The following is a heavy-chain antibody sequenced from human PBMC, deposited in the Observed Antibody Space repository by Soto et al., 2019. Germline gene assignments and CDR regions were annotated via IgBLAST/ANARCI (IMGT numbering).Heavy chain of an antibody. V-gene: IGHV4-59*08. J-gene: IGHJ6*02. CDR2: INHSGLT. D-gene: IGHD3-10*01. CDR3: ARQGFGQLHGLVDV. CDR1: GGSITSHY. Sequence: QVQLQESGPGLVKPSETLSLTCSVSGGSITSHYCSWFRQPPGKGLEWIGYINHSGLTSYNPSLNSRVFLSVDTSQKQFYLKVTSVTAADTAVYYCARQGFGQLHGLVDVWGPGTTITVSS.